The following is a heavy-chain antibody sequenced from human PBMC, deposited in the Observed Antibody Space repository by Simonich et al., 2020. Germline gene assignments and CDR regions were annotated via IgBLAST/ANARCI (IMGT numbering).Heavy chain of an antibody. D-gene: IGHD7-27*01. Sequence: EVQLLDSGGGLVQPGGSLRLSCAASGFTFSSYWMIWFRQAPGKGRGWVANIKQDGSEKYYVDSVKCRFTISRDNAKNSLYLQMNSLRAEDTAVYYCARDGLGTAYYYYMDVWGKGTTVTVSS. CDR3: ARDGLGTAYYYYMDV. CDR1: GFTFSSYW. CDR2: IKQDGSEK. V-gene: IGHV3-7*01. J-gene: IGHJ6*03.